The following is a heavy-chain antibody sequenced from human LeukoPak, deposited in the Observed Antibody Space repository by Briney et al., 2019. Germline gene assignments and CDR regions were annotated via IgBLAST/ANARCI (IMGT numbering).Heavy chain of an antibody. Sequence: GGSLRLSCAVSGFTFSSNWMHWVRQAPGKGLVWVSYINTDGSSTSYADSVKGRFTISRDNAKNTLYLQMNSLRAEDTAVYYCARGGGGYYYDSSGYYYYDYWGQGTLVTVSS. V-gene: IGHV3-74*01. D-gene: IGHD3-22*01. CDR3: ARGGGGYYYDSSGYYYYDY. CDR2: INTDGSST. CDR1: GFTFSSNW. J-gene: IGHJ4*02.